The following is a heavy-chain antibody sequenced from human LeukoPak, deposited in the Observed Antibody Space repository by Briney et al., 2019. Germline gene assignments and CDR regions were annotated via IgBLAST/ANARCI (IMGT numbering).Heavy chain of an antibody. CDR2: INPNSGGT. J-gene: IGHJ4*02. Sequence: ASVKVSCKASGYTFTGYYMHWVRQAPGQGLEWMGWINPNSGGTNYAQKFQGRVTMTRDTSISTACMELSRLRSDDTAVYYCARVRPDQKYSGSLYYFDYWGQGTLVTVSS. V-gene: IGHV1-2*02. CDR3: ARVRPDQKYSGSLYYFDY. D-gene: IGHD1-26*01. CDR1: GYTFTGYY.